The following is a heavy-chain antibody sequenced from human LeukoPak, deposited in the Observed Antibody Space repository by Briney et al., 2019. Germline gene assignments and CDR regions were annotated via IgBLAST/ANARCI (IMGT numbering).Heavy chain of an antibody. CDR1: GGSISSYY. Sequence: SETLSLTCTVSGGSISSYYWSWIRQPPGKGLEWIGYIYYSGSTNYNPSLKSRVTISVDTSKNQFSLKLSSVTAADMAVYYCARGYSYDPYYYYYMDVRGKGTTVTVSS. V-gene: IGHV4-59*01. CDR3: ARGYSYDPYYYYYMDV. CDR2: IYYSGST. J-gene: IGHJ6*03. D-gene: IGHD5-18*01.